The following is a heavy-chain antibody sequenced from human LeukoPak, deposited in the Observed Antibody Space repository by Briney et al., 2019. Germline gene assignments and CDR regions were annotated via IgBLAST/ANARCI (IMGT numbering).Heavy chain of an antibody. CDR2: INSDESNT. D-gene: IGHD2-8*01. J-gene: IGHJ3*02. CDR1: GFTFSHYL. V-gene: IGHV3-74*01. Sequence: PGGSLRLSCAASGFTFSHYLMDWGRQAPGKGLVWVSRINSDESNTNSYADSVKGRFMITRDNAKTTLYPEMNSLRAEDTAVYFCGSGGNGIDIWGQGTTVTVSS. CDR3: GSGGNGIDI.